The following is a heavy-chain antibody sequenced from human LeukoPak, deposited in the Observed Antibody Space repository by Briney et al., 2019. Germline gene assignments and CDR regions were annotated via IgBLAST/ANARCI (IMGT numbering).Heavy chain of an antibody. V-gene: IGHV3-23*01. CDR3: AKAQDYYYYYMDV. CDR2: ISGSGGST. Sequence: PGGSLRLSCAASGFTFSSYAMSWVRQAPGKGLEWVSAISGSGGSTYYADSVKGRFTISRDNSKNTLYLQMNSLRAEDPAVYYCAKAQDYYYYYMDVWGKGTTVTVSS. CDR1: GFTFSSYA. J-gene: IGHJ6*03.